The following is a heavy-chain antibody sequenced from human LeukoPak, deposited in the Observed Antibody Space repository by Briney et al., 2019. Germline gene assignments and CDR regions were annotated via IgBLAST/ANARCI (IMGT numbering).Heavy chain of an antibody. J-gene: IGHJ4*02. CDR2: IKQDGSEK. CDR3: ARDGSNWNDVYFDY. V-gene: IGHV3-7*01. D-gene: IGHD1-1*01. Sequence: GGSLRLSCAASGFTFSSYWMSWVRQAPGKGLEWVANIKQDGSEKYYVDSVKGRFTISRDNAKNSLYLQMNSLRAEDTAVYYCARDGSNWNDVYFDYWGQGTLVTVSS. CDR1: GFTFSSYW.